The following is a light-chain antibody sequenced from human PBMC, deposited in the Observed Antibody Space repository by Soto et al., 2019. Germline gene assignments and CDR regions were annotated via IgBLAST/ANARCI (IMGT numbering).Light chain of an antibody. Sequence: IVLTQSPGTLSLSPGERATLSCRASQSVSSSYLAWYQQKPGQAPRLLIYGASSRATGIPDRFSGSGSGTDFTLTISSLEPEDFAVYYCQQRSNWLITFGQGTRPEI. CDR3: QQRSNWLIT. V-gene: IGKV3D-20*02. CDR2: GAS. CDR1: QSVSSSY. J-gene: IGKJ5*01.